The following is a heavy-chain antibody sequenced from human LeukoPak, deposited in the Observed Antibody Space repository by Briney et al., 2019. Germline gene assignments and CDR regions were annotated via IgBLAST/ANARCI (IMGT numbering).Heavy chain of an antibody. J-gene: IGHJ4*02. CDR2: IYHSGST. Sequence: SETLCLTCAVSGGSISSGGYYWSWIRQPPGKGLEWIGYIYHSGSTYYNPSLESRVTISVDRSKNQFSLKLSSVTAADTAVYYCARAVGSSGWYGEYYFDYWGQGTLVTVSS. CDR1: GGSISSGGYY. V-gene: IGHV4-30-2*01. D-gene: IGHD6-19*01. CDR3: ARAVGSSGWYGEYYFDY.